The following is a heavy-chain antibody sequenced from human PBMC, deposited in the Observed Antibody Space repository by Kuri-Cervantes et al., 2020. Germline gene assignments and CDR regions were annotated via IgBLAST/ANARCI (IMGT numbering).Heavy chain of an antibody. Sequence: ASVKVSCKASGYTFTSYDINWVRQATGQGLECMGWMNPNSGNTGYAQKFQGGVTMTRNTSISTAYMELSSLRSEDTAVYYCAKDIGAAGHHGNDYWGQGTLVTVSS. V-gene: IGHV1-8*01. CDR2: MNPNSGNT. CDR3: AKDIGAAGHHGNDY. J-gene: IGHJ4*02. CDR1: GYTFTSYD. D-gene: IGHD6-13*01.